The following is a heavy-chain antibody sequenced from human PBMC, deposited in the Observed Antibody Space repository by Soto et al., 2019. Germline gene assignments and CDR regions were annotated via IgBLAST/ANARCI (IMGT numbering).Heavy chain of an antibody. CDR2: IKQDGSEK. CDR3: AREGYGYCTNGVCYTGWFDA. CDR1: GFTFSSYW. D-gene: IGHD2-8*01. J-gene: IGHJ5*02. Sequence: EVQLVESGGGLVQPGGSMRLSCAASGFTFSSYWKSWVRQAPGKGLEWVANIKQDGSEKYYVDSVKGRFTISRDNVKNSLYLQMNSLRAEDTAVYYCAREGYGYCTNGVCYTGWFDAWGQGTLVTVSS. V-gene: IGHV3-7*01.